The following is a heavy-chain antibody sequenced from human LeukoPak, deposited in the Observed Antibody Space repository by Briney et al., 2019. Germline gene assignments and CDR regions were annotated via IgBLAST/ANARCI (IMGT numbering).Heavy chain of an antibody. CDR1: GGSISSDYYY. CDR3: ARYYDRNSYYSGD. D-gene: IGHD3-22*01. V-gene: IGHV4-61*09. CDR2: IYTNGST. Sequence: SETLSLTCTVSGGSISSDYYYWTWIRQPAGRGLEWIGHIYTNGSTNYNPSLKSRVTISADTSKNHFSLKLSSVTAADTAVYYCARYYDRNSYYSGDWGQGTLVTVSS. J-gene: IGHJ4*02.